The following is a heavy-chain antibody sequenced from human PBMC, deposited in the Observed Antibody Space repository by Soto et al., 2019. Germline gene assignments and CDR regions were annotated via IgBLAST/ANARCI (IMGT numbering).Heavy chain of an antibody. CDR1: GGSFSGYY. V-gene: IGHV4-34*01. Sequence: NPSETLSLTCAVYGGSFSGYYWSWIRQPPGKGLEWIGEINHSGSTNYNPSLKSRVTISVDTSKNQFSLKLSSVTAADTAVYYCARVRRMTTVTVYVSYGMDVWGQGTTVTVSS. J-gene: IGHJ6*02. D-gene: IGHD4-17*01. CDR2: INHSGST. CDR3: ARVRRMTTVTVYVSYGMDV.